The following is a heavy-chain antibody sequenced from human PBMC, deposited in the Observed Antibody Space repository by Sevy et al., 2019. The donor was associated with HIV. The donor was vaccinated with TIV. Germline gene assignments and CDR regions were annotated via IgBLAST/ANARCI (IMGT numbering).Heavy chain of an antibody. D-gene: IGHD2-8*01. CDR3: AREGCTKPHDY. Sequence: GGSLRLSCAASGFTFSKYSMSWVRQPPGKGLQWVSTLSFGCGEVNYADSVKGRFTISRDNSKSSVYLQMNNLRPEDTAVYYCAREGCTKPHDYWGQGTLVTVSS. CDR2: LSFGCGEV. J-gene: IGHJ4*02. V-gene: IGHV3-23*01. CDR1: GFTFSKYS.